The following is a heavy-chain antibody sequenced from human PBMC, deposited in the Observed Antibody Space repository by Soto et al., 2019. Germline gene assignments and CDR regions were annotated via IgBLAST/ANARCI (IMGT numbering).Heavy chain of an antibody. D-gene: IGHD6-19*01. Sequence: QVQLLESGGGVVQPGRSLRLSCAASGFTFSSYAMHWVRQAPGKGLEWVAVISYDGSNKYYADSVKGRFTISRDNSKNMLYLQMNSLRAEDTAVYYCARGGSGWLIDYWGQGTLVTVSS. CDR1: GFTFSSYA. CDR2: ISYDGSNK. CDR3: ARGGSGWLIDY. J-gene: IGHJ4*02. V-gene: IGHV3-30-3*01.